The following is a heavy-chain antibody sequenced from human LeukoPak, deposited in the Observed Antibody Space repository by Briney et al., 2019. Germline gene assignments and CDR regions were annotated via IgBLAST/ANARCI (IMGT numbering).Heavy chain of an antibody. V-gene: IGHV3-23*01. CDR3: AKVLGRITIFGVVIPPRHTAFDY. D-gene: IGHD3-3*01. CDR2: VSGSGSST. J-gene: IGHJ4*02. CDR1: GFTFSSYA. Sequence: PGGSLRLSCAASGFTFSSYAMSWVRQAPGKGLEWVSTVSGSGSSTYYADSVKGRFTISRDNSKNTLYLQMNSLRAEDTAVYYCAKVLGRITIFGVVIPPRHTAFDYWGQGTLVTVSS.